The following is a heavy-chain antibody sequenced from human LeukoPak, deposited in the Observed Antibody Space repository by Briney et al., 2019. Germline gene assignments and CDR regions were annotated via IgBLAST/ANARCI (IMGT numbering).Heavy chain of an antibody. CDR3: ARASYSSWTFFEY. V-gene: IGHV3-74*01. CDR1: GFTFSSYW. CDR2: INSDGSST. J-gene: IGHJ4*02. Sequence: GGSLRLSCAASGFTFSSYWMHWVRQAPGKGLVWVSRINSDGSSTSYADSVKGRFTVSRDNSKNTLFLQMNSLRADDTAVYYCARASYSSWTFFEYWGQGTLVTVSS. D-gene: IGHD6-6*01.